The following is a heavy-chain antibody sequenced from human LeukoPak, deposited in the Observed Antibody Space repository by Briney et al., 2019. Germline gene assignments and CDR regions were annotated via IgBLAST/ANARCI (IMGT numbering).Heavy chain of an antibody. CDR1: GGSISSYY. D-gene: IGHD3-10*01. V-gene: IGHV4-59*01. CDR2: IYYSGST. J-gene: IGHJ5*02. CDR3: ARGSGSDWFDP. Sequence: SQTLSLTCTVSGGSISSYYWSWIRQPPGKGLEWIGYIYYSGSTNYNPSLKSRVTISVDTSKNQFSLKLSSVTAADTAVYYCARGSGSDWFDPWGQGTLVTVSS.